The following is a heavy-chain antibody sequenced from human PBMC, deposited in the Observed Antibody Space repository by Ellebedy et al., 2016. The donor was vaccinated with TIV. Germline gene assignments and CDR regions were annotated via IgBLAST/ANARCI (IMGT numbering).Heavy chain of an antibody. CDR1: GGSFSPYF. D-gene: IGHD3-3*01. V-gene: IGHV4-34*01. CDR3: ARGQGYWSGYGMDV. CDR2: INHITT. J-gene: IGHJ6*02. Sequence: MPGGSLRLSCAVSGGSFSPYFWTWIRQTPGKGLEWIGEINHITTNYNPSLKSRVTISIDASKNQFSLNLISVTAADTGVYYCARGQGYWSGYGMDVWGQGTTVTVSS.